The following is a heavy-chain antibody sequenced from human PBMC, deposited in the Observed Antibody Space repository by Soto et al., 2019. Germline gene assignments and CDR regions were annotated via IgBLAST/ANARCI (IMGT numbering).Heavy chain of an antibody. D-gene: IGHD6-13*01. CDR2: IIPILGIA. CDR3: VIAAAGSDYYYGMDV. J-gene: IGHJ6*02. Sequence: SVKVSCKASGGTFSSYTISWVRQAPGQGLEWMGRIIPILGIANYAQKFQGRVTITADKSTSTAYMELSSLRSEDTAVYYCVIAAAGSDYYYGMDVWGQGTTVTVSS. CDR1: GGTFSSYT. V-gene: IGHV1-69*02.